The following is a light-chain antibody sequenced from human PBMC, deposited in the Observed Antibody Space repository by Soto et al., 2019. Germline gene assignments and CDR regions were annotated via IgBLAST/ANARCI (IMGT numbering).Light chain of an antibody. V-gene: IGKV3-15*01. J-gene: IGKJ5*01. CDR3: QQYNNWPSIT. CDR2: GAS. Sequence: EIVMTQSPATLSVSPGERATLSCRASQSVSSNLAWYQQKPGQAPRLLIYGASTRATGIPARFSGSGSGTEFTLTISSLQSEDFAVYYGQQYNNWPSITLGQGTRLEIK. CDR1: QSVSSN.